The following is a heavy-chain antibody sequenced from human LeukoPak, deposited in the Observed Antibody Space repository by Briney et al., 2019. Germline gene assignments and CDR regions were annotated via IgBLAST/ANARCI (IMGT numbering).Heavy chain of an antibody. CDR1: GGSFSGYY. Sequence: SETLSLTCAVYGGSFSGYYWSWIRQPPGKGLEWIGEINHSGSTNYNPSLKSRVTISVDTSKNQFSLKLSSVTAADTAVYYCERGGRITMVRGVIYFDYWGQGTLVTVSS. CDR3: ERGGRITMVRGVIYFDY. CDR2: INHSGST. D-gene: IGHD3-10*01. V-gene: IGHV4-34*01. J-gene: IGHJ4*02.